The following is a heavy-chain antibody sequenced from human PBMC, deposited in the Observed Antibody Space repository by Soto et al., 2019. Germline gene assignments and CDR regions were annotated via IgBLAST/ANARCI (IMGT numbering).Heavy chain of an antibody. V-gene: IGHV4-39*01. CDR3: ARLWAYSRDPFDY. Sequence: PSETLSLTCTVSGGSISSSSYYWGWIRQPPGKGLEWIGSIYYSGSTYYNPSLKSRVTISVDTSKNQFSLKLSSVTAADTAVYYCARLWAYSRDPFDYWGQGTLVTVS. CDR1: GGSISSSSYY. CDR2: IYYSGST. D-gene: IGHD4-4*01. J-gene: IGHJ4*02.